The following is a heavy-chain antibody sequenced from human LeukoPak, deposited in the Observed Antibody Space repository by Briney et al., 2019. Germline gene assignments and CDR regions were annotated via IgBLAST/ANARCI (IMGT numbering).Heavy chain of an antibody. Sequence: SVKVSCKASGGTFSSYAISWVRQAPGQGLEWMGGIIPIFGTANYAQKFQGRVTITADESTSTAYMELSSLRSEDTAVYYCARGGQLWPRDDYWGQGTLVTVSS. CDR3: ARGGQLWPRDDY. D-gene: IGHD3-16*01. V-gene: IGHV1-69*13. J-gene: IGHJ4*02. CDR2: IIPIFGTA. CDR1: GGTFSSYA.